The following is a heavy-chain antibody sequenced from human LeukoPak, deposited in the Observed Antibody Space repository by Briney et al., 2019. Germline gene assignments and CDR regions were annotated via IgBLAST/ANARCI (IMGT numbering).Heavy chain of an antibody. D-gene: IGHD3-3*01. Sequence: GGSLRLSCGASEFTFSSYWMHWVRQAPGKGLVWVSRINTDGSRTSYADSVKGRFTISRDNAKNTLYLQMNSLRAEDTAVYYCASATYYNFWSGSLGAFDIWGQGTMVTVSS. CDR1: EFTFSSYW. J-gene: IGHJ3*02. CDR3: ASATYYNFWSGSLGAFDI. CDR2: INTDGSRT. V-gene: IGHV3-74*01.